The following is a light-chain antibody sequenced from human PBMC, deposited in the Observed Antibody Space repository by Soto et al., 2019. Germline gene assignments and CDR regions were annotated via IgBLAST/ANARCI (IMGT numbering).Light chain of an antibody. CDR3: SSYTSGSPLYV. CDR1: SSDVGGYNY. CDR2: EVS. J-gene: IGLJ1*01. Sequence: QSVLTQPASVSGSPGQSITISCTGTSSDVGGYNYVCWYQQHPGKAPKLMIYEVSNRPSGVSTRFSGSKSGNTASLTISGLQAEDEADYYCSSYTSGSPLYVFGTGTKVTVL. V-gene: IGLV2-14*01.